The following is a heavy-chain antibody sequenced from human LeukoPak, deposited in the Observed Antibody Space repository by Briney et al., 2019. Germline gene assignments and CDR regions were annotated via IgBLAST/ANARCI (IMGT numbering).Heavy chain of an antibody. J-gene: IGHJ4*02. CDR3: AKDKFAYGGYGIYFDY. V-gene: IGHV3-66*01. D-gene: IGHD5-12*01. CDR1: GFTVSNNF. CDR2: IYSGGTT. Sequence: GGSLRLSCAASGFTVSNNFMSWVRQAPGKGLEWVSVIYSGGTTYYADSVKGRFTVSRDNSKNTLYLQMNSLRAEDTAVYYCAKDKFAYGGYGIYFDYWGQGTLVTVSS.